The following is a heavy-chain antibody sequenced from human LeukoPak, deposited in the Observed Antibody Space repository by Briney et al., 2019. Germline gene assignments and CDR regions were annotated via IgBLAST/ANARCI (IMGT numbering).Heavy chain of an antibody. CDR3: AKEVVPTAKAFDP. D-gene: IGHD2-2*01. Sequence: QSGGSLRLSCAASGFTFSSYAMSWVRQAPGKGLEWVSAISGPGVHTYYADSVKGRFTISRDNSKNTLYLQMNSLRAEDTAVYYCAKEVVPTAKAFDPWGQGTLVTVSS. CDR2: ISGPGVHT. CDR1: GFTFSSYA. V-gene: IGHV3-23*01. J-gene: IGHJ5*02.